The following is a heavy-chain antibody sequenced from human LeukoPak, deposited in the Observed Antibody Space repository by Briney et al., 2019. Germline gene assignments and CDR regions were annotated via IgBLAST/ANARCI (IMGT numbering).Heavy chain of an antibody. Sequence: SETLSLTCTVSGGSISTSNFYWSWIRQPPGKGLEWIGEINHSGSTNYNPSLKSRFTISVDTSKNQFSLKLSSVTAADTAVYYCARHAKLRLGARPHYYYYMDVWGKGTTVTVSS. D-gene: IGHD3-16*01. V-gene: IGHV4-39*01. CDR3: ARHAKLRLGARPHYYYYMDV. J-gene: IGHJ6*03. CDR1: GGSISTSNFY. CDR2: INHSGST.